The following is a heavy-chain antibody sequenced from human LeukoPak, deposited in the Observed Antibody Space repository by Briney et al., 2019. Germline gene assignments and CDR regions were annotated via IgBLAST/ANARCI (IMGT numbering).Heavy chain of an antibody. CDR1: GGSISSGDYY. Sequence: PSQTLSLTCTVSGGSISSGDYYWSWIRQPPGKGLEWIGYIYYSGSTYYNPSLKSRVTISVDTSKNQFSLKLSSVTAADTAVYYCARERSEQWLREIFDNWFDPWGQGTLVTVSS. CDR3: ARERSEQWLREIFDNWFDP. V-gene: IGHV4-30-4*01. J-gene: IGHJ5*02. D-gene: IGHD6-19*01. CDR2: IYYSGST.